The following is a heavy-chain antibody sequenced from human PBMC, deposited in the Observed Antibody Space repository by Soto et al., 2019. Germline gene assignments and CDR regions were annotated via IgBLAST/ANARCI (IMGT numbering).Heavy chain of an antibody. Sequence: GGSLRLSCAASGFTFSSYWMHWVRQVPGKGLVWVARIDEYGSTINYADSVKGRFTISRDNAKNTLYLEMNSLRGEGTALYYCTRDIGGRGAFWGQGSLVTVSS. D-gene: IGHD3-16*01. CDR2: IDEYGSTI. CDR3: TRDIGGRGAF. CDR1: GFTFSSYW. V-gene: IGHV3-74*01. J-gene: IGHJ4*02.